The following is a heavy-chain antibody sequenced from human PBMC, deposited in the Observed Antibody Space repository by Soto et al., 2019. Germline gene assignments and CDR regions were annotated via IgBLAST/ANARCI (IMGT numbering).Heavy chain of an antibody. CDR3: ARAGGLGAVAADY. D-gene: IGHD6-19*01. V-gene: IGHV4-30-2*01. J-gene: IGHJ4*02. Sequence: QLQLQESGSGLVKPSQTLSLTCAVSGGSISSGGYSWSWIRQPPWKGLEWIGYIYHSGSTYYNPSLKSRVTISVDRSKNQFSLKLSSVNAADTAVYYCARAGGLGAVAADYWGQGTLVTVSS. CDR1: GGSISSGGYS. CDR2: IYHSGST.